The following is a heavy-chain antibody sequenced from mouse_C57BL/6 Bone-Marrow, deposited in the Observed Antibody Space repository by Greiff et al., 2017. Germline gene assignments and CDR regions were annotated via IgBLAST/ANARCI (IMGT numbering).Heavy chain of an antibody. CDR2: ISSGSSTI. J-gene: IGHJ2*01. Sequence: DVMLVESGGGLVKPGGSLKLSCAASGFTFSDYGMHWVRQAPEKGLEWVAYISSGSSTIYYADTVKGRFTISRDNAKNTLVLQMTSLRSEDTAMYYCAIYYGSSYFDYWGQGTTLTVSS. CDR1: GFTFSDYG. V-gene: IGHV5-17*01. CDR3: AIYYGSSYFDY. D-gene: IGHD1-1*01.